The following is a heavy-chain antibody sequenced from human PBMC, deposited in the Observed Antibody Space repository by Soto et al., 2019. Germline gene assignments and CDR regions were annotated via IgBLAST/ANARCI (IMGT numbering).Heavy chain of an antibody. CDR1: GFTFSNFA. D-gene: IGHD2-15*01. J-gene: IGHJ5*02. CDR3: AKDHLGCVGNTCYGMVGSWFGP. Sequence: EVQLMESGGGLVQPGGSLRLSCAASGFTFSNFAMTWVRQAPGKGLEWVSSISGNGIATYYAGSVKGRVTISRDSSKNTVFLQMTGLRGEDTARYYCAKDHLGCVGNTCYGMVGSWFGPWGQGTPVTVSS. V-gene: IGHV3-23*01. CDR2: ISGNGIAT.